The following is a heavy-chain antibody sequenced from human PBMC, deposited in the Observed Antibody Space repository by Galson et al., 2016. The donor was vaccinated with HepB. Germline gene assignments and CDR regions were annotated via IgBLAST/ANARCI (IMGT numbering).Heavy chain of an antibody. CDR2: IAYDGSRT. J-gene: IGHJ4*02. D-gene: IGHD3-22*01. CDR1: GVTFSGHG. Sequence: SLRLSCAASGVTFSGHGMHWVRQPPGKGLEWVALIAYDGSRTYYAESVKGRFTISRDNSRNTVFLQMNSLRGDDTAVYYCARWTGADNSGSYDDWGQGTLVTVSS. V-gene: IGHV3-33*01. CDR3: ARWTGADNSGSYDD.